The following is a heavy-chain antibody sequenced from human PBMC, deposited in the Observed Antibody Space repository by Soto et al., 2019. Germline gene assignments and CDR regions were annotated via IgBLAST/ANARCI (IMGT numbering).Heavy chain of an antibody. J-gene: IGHJ3*02. CDR3: AEGRYSGYNDAFDI. Sequence: SVKVSCKASGGTFSSYTISWVRQAPGQGLEWMGRIIPILGIANYAQKFQGKVTITADKSTSTAYMELSSLRSEDTAVYYCAEGRYSGYNDAFDIWGQGTMVTVSS. CDR1: GGTFSSYT. CDR2: IIPILGIA. V-gene: IGHV1-69*02. D-gene: IGHD5-12*01.